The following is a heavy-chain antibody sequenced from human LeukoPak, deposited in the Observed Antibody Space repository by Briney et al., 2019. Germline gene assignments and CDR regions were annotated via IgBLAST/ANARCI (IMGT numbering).Heavy chain of an antibody. CDR2: MHPNSGNT. CDR3: ARAARRIAGAGTGQNNGVDYYYMDV. Sequence: ASVKLSCNTPAHTFTSSDINWVRQATGQGLEWMRWMHPNSGNTGYAQKFQGRVTMTRTTSISTAYMKLSSLRSEDTAVYYCARAARRIAGAGTGQNNGVDYYYMDVGGKGTTVTVSS. V-gene: IGHV1-8*01. J-gene: IGHJ6*03. CDR1: AHTFTSSD. D-gene: IGHD6-13*01.